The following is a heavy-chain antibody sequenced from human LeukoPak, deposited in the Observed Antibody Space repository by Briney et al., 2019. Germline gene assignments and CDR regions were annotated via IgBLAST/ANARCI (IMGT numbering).Heavy chain of an antibody. D-gene: IGHD3-10*01. Sequence: GGSLRLSCAASGFAVDIYWMTWVRQAPGKGLEWVANIKKGGSVRQYVDAVRGRFAVSRDNAKNSLYLQMNSLRADDTAVYYCVSLRVSTVRDSFDLWGQGTMVNVSS. CDR2: IKKGGSVR. V-gene: IGHV3-7*01. CDR3: VSLRVSTVRDSFDL. J-gene: IGHJ3*01. CDR1: GFAVDIYW.